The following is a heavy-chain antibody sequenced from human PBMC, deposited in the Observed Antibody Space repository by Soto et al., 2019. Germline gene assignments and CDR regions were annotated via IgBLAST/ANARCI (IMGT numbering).Heavy chain of an antibody. CDR2: IYYSGSA. D-gene: IGHD4-17*01. V-gene: IGHV4-39*01. CDR1: GGSISSSTYY. CDR3: ARHGVDYGDYASYYYYGMDV. Sequence: QVQLQESGPGLVKPSETVSLTCTVSGGSISSSTYYWGWIRQPPGKGLEWIGFIYYSGSAYYNPSHKSRVTISIDTSKNPFSLKLTSWTAADTAVFYCARHGVDYGDYASYYYYGMDVWGRGTTVTVSS. J-gene: IGHJ6*02.